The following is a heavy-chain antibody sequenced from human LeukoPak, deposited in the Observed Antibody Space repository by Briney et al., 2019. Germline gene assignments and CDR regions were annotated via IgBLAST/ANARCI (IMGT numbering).Heavy chain of an antibody. J-gene: IGHJ4*02. CDR3: ARDPVLRFLEWSQPPLAY. CDR2: INPNSGYT. V-gene: IGHV1-2*02. D-gene: IGHD3-3*01. Sequence: GASVKVSCKASGYTFTSYDINWVRQATGQGLEWMGWINPNSGYTEYAQKFRGRVTMTRDTSISTAYMELSRLRSDDTAVYYCARDPVLRFLEWSQPPLAYWGQGTLVTVSS. CDR1: GYTFTSYD.